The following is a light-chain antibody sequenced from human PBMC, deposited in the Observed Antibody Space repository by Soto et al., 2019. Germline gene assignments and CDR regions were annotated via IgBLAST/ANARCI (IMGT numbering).Light chain of an antibody. V-gene: IGKV1-39*01. CDR3: EHCDRTQLT. CDR2: AAS. CDR1: QSIRHL. Sequence: IQMTQSPSSLSASVGDRVTITCRASQSIRHLVDWYQQKPGKAPELMIYAASTLQSGVPSRFSGSGSLRYLTLRINSLQPEDFETYYCEHCDRTQLTIGGGTKVDIK. J-gene: IGKJ4*01.